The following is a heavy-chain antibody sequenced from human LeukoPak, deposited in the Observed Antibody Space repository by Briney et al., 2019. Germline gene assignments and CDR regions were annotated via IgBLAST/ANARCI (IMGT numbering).Heavy chain of an antibody. CDR1: GGSISTYY. Sequence: PSETLSLTCTVSGGSISTYYWSWIRQPPGKGLEWIGNIYYSGNTKQNPFLRSRVTISVDTSKNQFSLKLSSVTAADTAVYYCARALGYVAARLYYFDYWGQGTLVTVSS. D-gene: IGHD6-6*01. CDR3: ARALGYVAARLYYFDY. V-gene: IGHV4-59*12. J-gene: IGHJ4*02. CDR2: IYYSGNT.